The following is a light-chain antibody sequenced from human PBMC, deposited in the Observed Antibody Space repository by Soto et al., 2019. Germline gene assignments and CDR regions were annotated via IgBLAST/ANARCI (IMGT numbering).Light chain of an antibody. V-gene: IGLV2-14*03. CDR3: TSYTTTSTYV. J-gene: IGLJ1*01. Sequence: QSVLAQPASVSGSPGQSITIFCTGTSSDVGSYNYVSWYQQHPGRAPKLMIYDVTNRPSGVSNRFSGSKSGSTASLTISGLQAEDEADYFCTSYTTTSTYVFATGTRFTVL. CDR1: SSDVGSYNY. CDR2: DVT.